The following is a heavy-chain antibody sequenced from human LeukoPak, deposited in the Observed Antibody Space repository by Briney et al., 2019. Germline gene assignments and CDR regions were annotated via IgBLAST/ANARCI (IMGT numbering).Heavy chain of an antibody. V-gene: IGHV3-21*01. CDR2: ISSSSSYI. J-gene: IGHJ3*02. Sequence: GGSLRLSCAASGFTFSSYSMNWVRQAPGKGLEWVSSISSSSSYIYYADSVKGRFTISRDNAKNSLYLQMNSLRAEDTAVYYCARGISSRDGYNRAFDIWGQGTMVTVSS. CDR3: ARGISSRDGYNRAFDI. D-gene: IGHD5-24*01. CDR1: GFTFSSYS.